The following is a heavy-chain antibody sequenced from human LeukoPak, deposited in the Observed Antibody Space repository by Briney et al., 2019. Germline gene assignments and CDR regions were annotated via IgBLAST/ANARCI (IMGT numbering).Heavy chain of an antibody. J-gene: IGHJ3*02. V-gene: IGHV4-59*01. Sequence: SETLSLTCTVSGGSISSYYWSWIRQPPGKGLEWIGYIYYSGSTNYNPSLKSRVTISVDTSKNQFSLKLSSVTAADTAVYYCARASSRYCSGGSCYSPDDAFDIWGQGIMVTVSS. D-gene: IGHD2-15*01. CDR1: GGSISSYY. CDR3: ARASSRYCSGGSCYSPDDAFDI. CDR2: IYYSGST.